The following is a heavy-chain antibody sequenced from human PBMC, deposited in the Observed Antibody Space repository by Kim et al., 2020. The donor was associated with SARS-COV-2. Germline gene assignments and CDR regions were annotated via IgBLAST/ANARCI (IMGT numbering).Heavy chain of an antibody. CDR2: IYYSGST. D-gene: IGHD1-26*01. J-gene: IGHJ4*02. CDR1: GGSISSYY. V-gene: IGHV4-59*01. Sequence: SETLSLTCTASGGSISSYYWSWIRQPPGKGLEWIGYIYYSGSTNYNPSLKSRVTISVDTSKNQFSLKLSSVTAADTAVYYCARSPGIVGATRNFDYWGQGTLVTVSS. CDR3: ARSPGIVGATRNFDY.